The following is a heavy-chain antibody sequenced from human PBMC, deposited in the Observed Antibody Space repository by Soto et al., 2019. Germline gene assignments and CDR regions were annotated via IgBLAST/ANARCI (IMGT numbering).Heavy chain of an antibody. CDR3: AREGIAVAGAFDY. V-gene: IGHV1-69*13. CDR1: GYTFTSYG. J-gene: IGHJ4*02. CDR2: IIPIFGTA. Sequence: GASVKVSCKTSGYTFTSYGISWVRQAPGQGLEWMGGIIPIFGTANYAQKFQGRVTITADESTSTAYMELSSLRSEDTAVYYCAREGIAVAGAFDYWGQGTLVTVSS. D-gene: IGHD6-19*01.